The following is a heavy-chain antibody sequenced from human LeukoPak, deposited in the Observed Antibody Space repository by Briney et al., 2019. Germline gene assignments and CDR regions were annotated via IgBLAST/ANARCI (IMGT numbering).Heavy chain of an antibody. D-gene: IGHD1-26*01. CDR1: GYTFTDYY. Sequence: ASVKVSCKASGYTFTDYYMHWVRQAPGQGLEWMGWINPNSGGTNYVQKFQGRVTMTRDTSISTAYMELNRLTSDDTAVYYCAKSGSYYYYYMDVWGKGTTVTISS. CDR2: INPNSGGT. CDR3: AKSGSYYYYYMDV. V-gene: IGHV1-2*02. J-gene: IGHJ6*03.